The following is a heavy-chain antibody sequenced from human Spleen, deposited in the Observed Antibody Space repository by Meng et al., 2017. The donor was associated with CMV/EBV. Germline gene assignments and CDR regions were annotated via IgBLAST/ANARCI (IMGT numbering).Heavy chain of an antibody. CDR1: NSAA. CDR2: TYYRSKWYS. Sequence: NSAAWNWIRQSPSRGLEWLGRTYYRSKWYSDYAVSVKSRIAINPDTSKNQFSLQLNSVTPEDTAVYYCASSKDYYDSSGLRWGWFDPWGQGTLVTVSS. V-gene: IGHV6-1*01. J-gene: IGHJ5*02. CDR3: ASSKDYYDSSGLRWGWFDP. D-gene: IGHD3-22*01.